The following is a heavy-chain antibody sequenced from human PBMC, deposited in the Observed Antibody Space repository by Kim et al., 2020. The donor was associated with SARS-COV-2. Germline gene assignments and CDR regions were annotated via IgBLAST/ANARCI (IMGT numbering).Heavy chain of an antibody. CDR3: ANGEKSGWGYYMDV. V-gene: IGHV3-23*01. J-gene: IGHJ6*03. D-gene: IGHD6-19*01. Sequence: ADSGKGRFTISRDNAKNTLYLQMNSLRAEDTAVYYCANGEKSGWGYYMDVWGKGTTVTVSS.